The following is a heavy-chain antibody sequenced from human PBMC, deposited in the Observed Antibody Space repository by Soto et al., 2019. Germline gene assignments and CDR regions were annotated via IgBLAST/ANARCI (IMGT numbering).Heavy chain of an antibody. J-gene: IGHJ4*02. V-gene: IGHV3-23*01. Sequence: GGSLRLSCAASGFTFSSYAMSWVRQAPGKGLEWVSAISGSGGSTYYADSVKGRFTISRGNSKNTLYLQMNSLRAEDTAVYYCAPPAGYCSGGSCYSGYWGQGTLVTVSS. CDR2: ISGSGGST. CDR3: APPAGYCSGGSCYSGY. CDR1: GFTFSSYA. D-gene: IGHD2-15*01.